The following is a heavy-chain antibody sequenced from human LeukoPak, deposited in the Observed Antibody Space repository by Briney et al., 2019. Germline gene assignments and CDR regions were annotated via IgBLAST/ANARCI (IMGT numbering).Heavy chain of an antibody. D-gene: IGHD3-16*01. CDR2: ISSSTI. V-gene: IGHV3-48*04. CDR1: GFTFSSYS. Sequence: GGSLRLSCAASGFTFSSYSMNWVRQAPGKGLEWISYISSSTIYYADSVKGRFTISRDNAKNSLYLQMNSLRAEDTAVYYCAREVEITGGALYIWGQGTMVTVSS. J-gene: IGHJ3*02. CDR3: AREVEITGGALYI.